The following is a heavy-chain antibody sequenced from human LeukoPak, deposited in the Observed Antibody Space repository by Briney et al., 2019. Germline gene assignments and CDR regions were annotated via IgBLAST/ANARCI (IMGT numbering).Heavy chain of an antibody. CDR3: ARAFVRRGSDWAFDY. J-gene: IGHJ4*02. CDR1: GGTFSSYA. Sequence: SVKVSCKASGGTFSSYAISWVRQAPGQGLEWMGGISPIFGTTNYAQKFQGRVTITADESTSTAYMELSSLRSEDTAVYYCARAFVRRGSDWAFDYWGRGTLVTVSS. D-gene: IGHD6-19*01. CDR2: ISPIFGTT. V-gene: IGHV1-69*01.